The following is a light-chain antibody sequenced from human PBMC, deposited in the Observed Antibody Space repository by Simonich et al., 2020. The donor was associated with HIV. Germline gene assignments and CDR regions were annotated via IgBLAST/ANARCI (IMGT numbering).Light chain of an antibody. Sequence: EIVMTQSQATLPVSPGERATLSRRATQSVSSNVAWYQQKPGLAPRLLIYGASTRATGIPARFSGSGSGTEFTLTISSLQPEDFATYYCQQANSFPYTFGQGTKLEIK. CDR1: QSVSSN. V-gene: IGKV3-15*01. J-gene: IGKJ2*01. CDR3: QQANSFPYT. CDR2: GAS.